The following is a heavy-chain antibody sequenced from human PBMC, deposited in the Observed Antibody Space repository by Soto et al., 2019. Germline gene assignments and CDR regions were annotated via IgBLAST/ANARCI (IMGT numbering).Heavy chain of an antibody. D-gene: IGHD6-13*01. Sequence: ASVKVSFKASGYTFTGYYMHWVRQAPGQGLEWMGWINPNSGGTNYAQKFQGRVTMTRDTSISTAYMELSRLRSDDTAVYYCARAGPRSIAAAGKGRFDPWGQGTLVTVSS. V-gene: IGHV1-2*02. J-gene: IGHJ5*02. CDR1: GYTFTGYY. CDR3: ARAGPRSIAAAGKGRFDP. CDR2: INPNSGGT.